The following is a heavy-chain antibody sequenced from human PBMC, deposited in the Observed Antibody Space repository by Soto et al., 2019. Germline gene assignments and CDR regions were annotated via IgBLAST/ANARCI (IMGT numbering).Heavy chain of an antibody. J-gene: IGHJ3*02. Sequence: SETLSLTCAVYGGSFSGYYWSWIRQPPGKGLEWIGEINHSGSTNYNPSLKSRVTISVDTSKNQFSLKLSSVTAADTAVYYCARGHPFARYLIWGQGTMVSVSS. V-gene: IGHV4-34*01. CDR1: GGSFSGYY. CDR2: INHSGST. CDR3: ARGHPFARYLI. D-gene: IGHD3-9*01.